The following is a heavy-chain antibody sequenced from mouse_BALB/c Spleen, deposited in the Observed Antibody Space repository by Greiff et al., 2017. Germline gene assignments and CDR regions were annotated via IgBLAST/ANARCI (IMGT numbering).Heavy chain of an antibody. Sequence: EVQRVESGPGLVKPSQSLSLTCTVTGYSITSDYAWNWIRQFPGNKLEWMGYISYSGSTSYNPSLKSRISITRDTSKNQFFLQLNSVTTEDTATYYCARTLSTMITTTHLFAYWGQGTLVTVSA. CDR3: ARTLSTMITTTHLFAY. CDR2: ISYSGST. CDR1: GYSITSDYA. J-gene: IGHJ3*01. V-gene: IGHV3-2*02. D-gene: IGHD2-4*01.